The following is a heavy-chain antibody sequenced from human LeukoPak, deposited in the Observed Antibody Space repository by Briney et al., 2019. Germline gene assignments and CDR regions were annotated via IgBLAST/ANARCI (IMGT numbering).Heavy chain of an antibody. V-gene: IGHV3-7*01. CDR1: GFTFGVYW. J-gene: IGHJ4*02. Sequence: QPGGSLRLSCAAAGFTFGVYWMNWVRQTPGKGMEWVGKINQDGTEKHFGDSVKGRFTISRDNAKNSLYLQMNSLRAADTAVYYCARESSRYYDILTGYYRPYYFDYRGQGTLVTVSS. D-gene: IGHD3-9*01. CDR2: INQDGTEK. CDR3: ARESSRYYDILTGYYRPYYFDY.